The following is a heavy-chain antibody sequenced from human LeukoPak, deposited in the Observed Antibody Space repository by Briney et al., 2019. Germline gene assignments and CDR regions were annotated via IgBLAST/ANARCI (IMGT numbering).Heavy chain of an antibody. J-gene: IGHJ4*02. Sequence: QSGGSLRLSCAASGFTFSRYTLHWVRQAPGKGLEWVAVASYDGNNDYYADSVKGRFTISRDNSKNTLYVQMTSLRAEDTAVYYCARESLGGWYDYWGQGILVTVSS. CDR3: ARESLGGWYDY. V-gene: IGHV3-30-3*01. CDR2: ASYDGNND. D-gene: IGHD6-19*01. CDR1: GFTFSRYT.